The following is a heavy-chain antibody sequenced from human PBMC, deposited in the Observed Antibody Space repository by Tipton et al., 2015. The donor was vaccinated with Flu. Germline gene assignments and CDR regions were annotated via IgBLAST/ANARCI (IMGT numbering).Heavy chain of an antibody. Sequence: LRLSCTVSGGSISSGNYFWSWIRQPAGKGLEWIGRIYFSGSTNYNPSLKSRVTISVDTSKNQFSLKLTSVTAADTAVYYCARRDYSNYVSEPKNWFDPWGQGTLVTVSS. CDR2: IYFSGST. CDR1: GGSISSGNYF. J-gene: IGHJ5*02. CDR3: ARRDYSNYVSEPKNWFDP. V-gene: IGHV4-61*02. D-gene: IGHD4-11*01.